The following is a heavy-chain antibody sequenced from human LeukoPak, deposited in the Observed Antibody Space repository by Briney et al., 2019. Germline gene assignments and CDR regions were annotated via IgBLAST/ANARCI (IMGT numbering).Heavy chain of an antibody. J-gene: IGHJ4*02. V-gene: IGHV1-69*05. CDR3: ARGGILWSN. Sequence: ASVKVSCKASGGTFSSYAISWVRQAPGQGLEWMGGIIPIFGTANYAQKFQGRVTITTDESTSTAYMELSSLSSVTAADTAVYYCARGGILWSNWGQGTLVTVSS. D-gene: IGHD2-15*01. CDR2: IIPIFGTA. CDR1: GGTFSSYA.